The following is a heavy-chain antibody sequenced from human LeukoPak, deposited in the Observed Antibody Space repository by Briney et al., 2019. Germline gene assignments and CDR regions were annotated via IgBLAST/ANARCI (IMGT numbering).Heavy chain of an antibody. CDR2: IKSKADGGTI. V-gene: IGHV3-15*01. CDR1: GFTFSNAW. Sequence: EGSLRLSCAASGFTFSNAWMNWVRQAPGKGLEWVGRIKSKADGGTIDYAAPVKGRFAISRDDSRNTVYLQMNSLKTEDTAVYYCLTVTTWPPGWGQGTLVTVSS. CDR3: LTVTTWPPG. J-gene: IGHJ4*02. D-gene: IGHD4-11*01.